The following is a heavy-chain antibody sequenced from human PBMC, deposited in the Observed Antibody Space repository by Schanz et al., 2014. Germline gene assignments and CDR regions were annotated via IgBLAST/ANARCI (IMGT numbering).Heavy chain of an antibody. CDR3: ARDRGMTTSDYYYGMDV. J-gene: IGHJ6*02. CDR2: IYSSGST. CDR1: GDSISSGAHT. Sequence: QVQLQESGLGLVKPSQTLSLTCAVSGDSISSGAHTWSWIRQPPGKGLEWVGYIYSSGSTYYNPSLKSRVSMSIDTSKNQFSLKLSSVTAADTAVYYCARDRGMTTSDYYYGMDVWGQGTTVTVSS. V-gene: IGHV4-30-4*07. D-gene: IGHD4-17*01.